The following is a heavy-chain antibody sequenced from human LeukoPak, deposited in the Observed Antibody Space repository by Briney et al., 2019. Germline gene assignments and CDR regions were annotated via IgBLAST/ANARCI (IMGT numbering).Heavy chain of an antibody. CDR2: VFDGKTT. Sequence: ASDTLSLTCAVYGESLNYYYWSWIRQSPEKGLEWIGEVFDGKTTNYNPSLKSRVTISAVTSSNQFSLNLKSVTAADTAVYYCARAEGRRWPIRYWGQGTLVTVSS. CDR3: ARAEGRRWPIRY. CDR1: GESLNYYY. J-gene: IGHJ4*02. V-gene: IGHV4-34*12. D-gene: IGHD4-23*01.